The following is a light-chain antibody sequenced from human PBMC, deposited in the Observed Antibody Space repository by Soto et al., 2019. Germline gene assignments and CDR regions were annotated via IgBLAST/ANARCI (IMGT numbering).Light chain of an antibody. CDR3: QHYHSYYT. Sequence: DIPMTQSPSTLSASVGDRVTITCRASQSISSWLAWYQQKPGKAPKLLIYDASSLESGVPSRFSGSGSGTEFTLTISSLQPDDFATYYCQHYHSYYTFGQGTKLEIK. CDR1: QSISSW. CDR2: DAS. J-gene: IGKJ2*01. V-gene: IGKV1-5*01.